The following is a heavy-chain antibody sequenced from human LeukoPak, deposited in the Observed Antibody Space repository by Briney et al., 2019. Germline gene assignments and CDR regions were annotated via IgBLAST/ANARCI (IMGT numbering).Heavy chain of an antibody. D-gene: IGHD3-22*01. V-gene: IGHV5-51*01. CDR3: ARRVTYYYDTSGIKYYYYGLDV. J-gene: IGHJ6*02. Sequence: GESLKISCKGSGYSFTNYWIGWVRQMPGKGLEWMGIIYPGDSDTRYSPSFQGQVTISADKSISTAYLQWSSLKASDTAMYYCARRVTYYYDTSGIKYYYYGLDVWGQGTTVTVSS. CDR1: GYSFTNYW. CDR2: IYPGDSDT.